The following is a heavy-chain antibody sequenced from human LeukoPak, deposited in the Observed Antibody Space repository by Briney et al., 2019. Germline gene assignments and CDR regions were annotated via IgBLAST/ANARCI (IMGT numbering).Heavy chain of an antibody. Sequence: ASVKVSCKASGHTFTSYAMNWVRQAPGQGLEWMGWINTNTGNPTYAQGFTGRFVFSLDTSVSTAYLQISSLKAEDTAVYYCARSLIAAAGHDAFDIWGQGTMVTVSS. V-gene: IGHV7-4-1*02. J-gene: IGHJ3*02. CDR2: INTNTGNP. CDR1: GHTFTSYA. D-gene: IGHD6-13*01. CDR3: ARSLIAAAGHDAFDI.